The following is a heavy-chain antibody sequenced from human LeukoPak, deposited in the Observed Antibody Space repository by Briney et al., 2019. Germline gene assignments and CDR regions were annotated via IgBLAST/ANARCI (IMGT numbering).Heavy chain of an antibody. CDR1: GGSFSGYY. J-gene: IGHJ4*02. CDR2: INHSGST. CDR3: ARAYYYGNSGYYFDY. V-gene: IGHV4-34*01. D-gene: IGHD3-22*01. Sequence: PSETLSLTCAVYGGSFSGYYWSWIRQPPGKGLEWIGEINHSGSTNYNPSLKSRVTISVDTSKNQFSLKLSSVTAADTAVYYCARAYYYGNSGYYFDYWGQGTLVTVSS.